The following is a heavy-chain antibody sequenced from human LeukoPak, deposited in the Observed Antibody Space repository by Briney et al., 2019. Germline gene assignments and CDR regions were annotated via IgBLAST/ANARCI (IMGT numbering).Heavy chain of an antibody. CDR3: ARGRQWPNIARYYYGMDV. V-gene: IGHV3-21*01. CDR2: ISSSSSYI. CDR1: GFTFSSYS. Sequence: SGGSLRLSCAASGFTFSSYSMNWVRQAPGKGLEWVSSISSSSSYIYYADSVKGRFTISRDNAKNSLYLQMNSLRAADTAVYYCARGRQWPNIARYYYGMDVWGQGTTVTVSS. D-gene: IGHD6-19*01. J-gene: IGHJ6*02.